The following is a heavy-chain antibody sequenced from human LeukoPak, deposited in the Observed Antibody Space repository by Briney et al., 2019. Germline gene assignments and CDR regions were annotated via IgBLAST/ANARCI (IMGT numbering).Heavy chain of an antibody. Sequence: GASVKVSCKVSGYTLTELSMHWVRQAPGKGLEWMGGFDPEDGETIYAQKFQGRVTMTEDTSTDTAYMELSSPRSEDTAVYYCARDSLVLLDRPLNYWGQGTLVTVSS. D-gene: IGHD3-10*01. CDR3: ARDSLVLLDRPLNY. V-gene: IGHV1-24*01. J-gene: IGHJ4*02. CDR1: GYTLTELS. CDR2: FDPEDGET.